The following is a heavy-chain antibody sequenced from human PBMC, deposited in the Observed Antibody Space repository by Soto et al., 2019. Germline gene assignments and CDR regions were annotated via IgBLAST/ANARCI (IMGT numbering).Heavy chain of an antibody. V-gene: IGHV3-33*01. Sequence: QVQLVESGGGVVQPGRSLRLSCAASGFTFRNYGMHWVRQAPGKGLEWVALIWYDGSNTFYTDSVKGRFTISRDNSKSTLHLQMNSLRADDTAVYFCTRDVSSRYFDLWGRGSLVTVSS. J-gene: IGHJ2*01. CDR2: IWYDGSNT. CDR1: GFTFRNYG. CDR3: TRDVSSRYFDL.